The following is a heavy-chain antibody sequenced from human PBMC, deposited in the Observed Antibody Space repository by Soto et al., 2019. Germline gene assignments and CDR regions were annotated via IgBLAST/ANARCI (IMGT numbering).Heavy chain of an antibody. J-gene: IGHJ1*01. CDR1: GFTFSSYA. Sequence: QVQLVESGGGVVQPGRSLRLSCAASGFTFSSYAMHWVRQAPGKGLEWVAVISYDGSNKYYADSVKGRFTISRDNSKNTLYVQMNSLRAEDTAVYYCARESEQWLNNRAEYFQHWGQGTLVPSPQ. CDR2: ISYDGSNK. V-gene: IGHV3-30-3*01. CDR3: ARESEQWLNNRAEYFQH. D-gene: IGHD6-19*01.